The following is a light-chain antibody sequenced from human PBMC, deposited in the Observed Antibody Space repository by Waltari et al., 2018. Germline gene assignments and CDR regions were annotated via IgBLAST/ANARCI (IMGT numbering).Light chain of an antibody. CDR3: QTGGHGNWV. Sequence: QLVLTQSPSASASLGASVNFTCTLSSGHSGTATARHQQEAEKGPRFLMRVNREVSNRKCGCVPDRFSGSSSGAERYLSISSLQSEDEADYYCQTGGHGNWVFGGGTKLTVL. CDR1: SGHSGTA. J-gene: IGLJ3*02. V-gene: IGLV4-69*01. CDR2: VNREVSN.